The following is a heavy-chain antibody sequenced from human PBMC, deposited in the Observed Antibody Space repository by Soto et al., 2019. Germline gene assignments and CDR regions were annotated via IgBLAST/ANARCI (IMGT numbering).Heavy chain of an antibody. Sequence: QVQLVQSGAEVKKPGSSVKVSCKASGGTFSSYAISWVRQAPGQGLEWMGGIIPIFGTANYAQKFQGRVTITADESTSTAYMELRSLRSEDTAVYYCARVYTLGSGSRHPYYGIDVWGQGTTVTVSS. CDR1: GGTFSSYA. D-gene: IGHD3-10*01. CDR2: IIPIFGTA. V-gene: IGHV1-69*01. J-gene: IGHJ6*02. CDR3: ARVYTLGSGSRHPYYGIDV.